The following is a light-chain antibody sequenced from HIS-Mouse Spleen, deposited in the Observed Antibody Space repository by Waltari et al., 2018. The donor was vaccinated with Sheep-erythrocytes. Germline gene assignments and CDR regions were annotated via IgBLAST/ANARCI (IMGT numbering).Light chain of an antibody. V-gene: IGLV3-1*01. CDR1: KSGDKY. Sequence: SYELTQPPSVSVSPGQTASITCSGAKSGDKYACWYQQKPGQSPVLVIYQDSKRPSGIPERFSGSNSGNTATLTISGTQAMDEADYYCQAWDSSTAWNVVFGGGTKLTVL. J-gene: IGLJ2*01. CDR3: QAWDSSTAWNVV. CDR2: QDS.